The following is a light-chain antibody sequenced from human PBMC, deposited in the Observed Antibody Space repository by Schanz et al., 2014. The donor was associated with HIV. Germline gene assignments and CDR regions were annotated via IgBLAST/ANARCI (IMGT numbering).Light chain of an antibody. Sequence: DIQMTQSPSTLSASVGDRVTITCRASQSISTWLAWYQQKPGKAPKLLIYMASSLQSGVSSRFSGSGSGTEFTLTIYSLQPDDFATYYCQQCVTYPYSFGQGTRLDVK. CDR3: QQCVTYPYS. CDR2: MAS. J-gene: IGKJ2*03. CDR1: QSISTW. V-gene: IGKV1-5*03.